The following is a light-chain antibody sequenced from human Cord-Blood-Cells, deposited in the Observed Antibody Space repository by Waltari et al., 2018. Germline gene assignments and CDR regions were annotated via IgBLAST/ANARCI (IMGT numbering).Light chain of an antibody. V-gene: IGLV3-19*01. Sequence: SSELTQDPAVSVALGQTVRITCQGYSLRSYHARWYQQKPGQAPVLVIYGKNNRPSGIPDRFSGSSSGNTASLTITGAQAEDEADYYCNSRDSSGNHLVVFGGGTKLTVL. CDR2: GKN. CDR3: NSRDSSGNHLVV. CDR1: SLRSYH. J-gene: IGLJ2*01.